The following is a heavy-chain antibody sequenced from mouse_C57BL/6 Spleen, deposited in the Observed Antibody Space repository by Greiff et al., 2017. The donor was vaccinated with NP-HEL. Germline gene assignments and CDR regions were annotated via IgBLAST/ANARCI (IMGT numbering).Heavy chain of an antibody. Sequence: QVQLQQPGAELVMPGASVKLSCKASGYTFTSYWMHWVKQRPGQGLEWIGEIDPSDSYTNYNQKFKGKSTLTVDKSSSTAYMQLSSLTSEDSAVYYCARWGSKDAMDYWGQGTSVTVSS. D-gene: IGHD2-5*01. J-gene: IGHJ4*01. CDR2: IDPSDSYT. V-gene: IGHV1-69*01. CDR1: GYTFTSYW. CDR3: ARWGSKDAMDY.